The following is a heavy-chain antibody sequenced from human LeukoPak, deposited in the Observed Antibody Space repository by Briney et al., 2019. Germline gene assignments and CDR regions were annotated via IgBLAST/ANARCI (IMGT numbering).Heavy chain of an antibody. CDR1: AFTLSSYE. D-gene: IGHD6-13*01. V-gene: IGHV3-48*03. CDR2: ISSSGSTI. CDR3: AREAGATFDY. Sequence: GGSLRLSCAAYAFTLSSYEMNWVRQAPGKGLEWVSYISSSGSTIYYADSAKGRFTISRDNAKNSLYLQMNSLRAEDTAVYYCAREAGATFDYWGQGTLVTVSS. J-gene: IGHJ4*02.